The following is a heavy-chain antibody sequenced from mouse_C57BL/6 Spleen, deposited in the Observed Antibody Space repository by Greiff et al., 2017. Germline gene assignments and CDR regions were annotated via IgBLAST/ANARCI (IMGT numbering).Heavy chain of an antibody. Sequence: EVKLVESGGGLVKPGGSLKLSCAASGFTFSSYAMSWVRQTPEKRLEWVATISDGGSYTYYPDNVKGRFTISRDNAKNNLYLQMSHLKSEDTAMYYCAIEEVWYYFDYWGQGTTLTVSS. CDR1: GFTFSSYA. CDR2: ISDGGSYT. D-gene: IGHD2-10*02. J-gene: IGHJ2*01. V-gene: IGHV5-4*01. CDR3: AIEEVWYYFDY.